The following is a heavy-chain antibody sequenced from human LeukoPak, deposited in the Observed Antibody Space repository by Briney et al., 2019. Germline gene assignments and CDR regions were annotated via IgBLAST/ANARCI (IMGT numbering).Heavy chain of an antibody. CDR1: GGTFSSYA. V-gene: IGHV1-69*06. CDR3: ARSLFRFLEWSYRSYYYCYMDV. D-gene: IGHD3-3*01. Sequence: ASVKVSCKASGGTFSSYAISWVRQAPGQGLEWMGGIIPIFGTVNYAQKFQGRVTITADKSTSTAYMELSSLRSEDTAVYFCARSLFRFLEWSYRSYYYCYMDVWGKGTLVTVSS. J-gene: IGHJ6*03. CDR2: IIPIFGTV.